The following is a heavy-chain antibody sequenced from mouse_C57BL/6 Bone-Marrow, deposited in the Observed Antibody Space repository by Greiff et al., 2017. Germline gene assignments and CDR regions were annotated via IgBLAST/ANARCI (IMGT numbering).Heavy chain of an antibody. CDR2: IRNKANGYTT. Sequence: DVKLVESGGGLVQPGGSLSLSCAASGFTFTDYYMSWVRQPPGKALEWLGFIRNKANGYTTEYSASVKGRFTISRDNSQSILYLQMNALRAEDSATYYCASFTGMYWYFDVWGTGTTVTVSS. J-gene: IGHJ1*03. D-gene: IGHD4-1*01. CDR3: ASFTGMYWYFDV. CDR1: GFTFTDYY. V-gene: IGHV7-3*01.